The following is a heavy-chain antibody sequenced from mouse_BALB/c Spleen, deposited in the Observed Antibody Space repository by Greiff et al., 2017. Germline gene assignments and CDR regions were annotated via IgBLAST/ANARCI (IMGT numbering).Heavy chain of an antibody. D-gene: IGHD1-1*01. CDR2: ISSGSSTI. J-gene: IGHJ1*01. CDR3: ARDYGLYFDV. V-gene: IGHV5-17*02. CDR1: GFTFSSFG. Sequence: EVKLMESGGGLVQPGGSRKLSCAASGFTFSSFGMHWVRQAPEKGLEWVAYISSGSSTIYYADTVKGRFTISRDNPKNTLFLQMTSLRSEDTAMYYCARDYGLYFDVWGAGTTVTVSS.